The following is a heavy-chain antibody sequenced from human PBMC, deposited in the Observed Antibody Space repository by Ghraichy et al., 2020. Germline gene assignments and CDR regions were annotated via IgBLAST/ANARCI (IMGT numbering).Heavy chain of an antibody. Sequence: SETLSLTCAVSGGSISSSNWWSWVRQPPGKGLEWIGEIYHSGSTNYNPSLKSRVTISVDKSKNQFSLKLSSVTAADTAVYYCARDRYSGSYNWFDPWGQGTLVTVSS. CDR1: GGSISSSNW. D-gene: IGHD1-26*01. J-gene: IGHJ5*02. CDR2: IYHSGST. V-gene: IGHV4-4*02. CDR3: ARDRYSGSYNWFDP.